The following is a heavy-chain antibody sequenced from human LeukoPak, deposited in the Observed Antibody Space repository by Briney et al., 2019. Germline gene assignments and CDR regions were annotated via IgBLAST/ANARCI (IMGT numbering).Heavy chain of an antibody. CDR2: IYYSGST. CDR1: GGSISSYY. J-gene: IGHJ5*02. D-gene: IGHD6-13*01. CDR3: AGDSSSWWGWFDP. Sequence: SETLSLTCTVSGGSISSYYWSWIRQPPGKGLEWIGYIYYSGSTNYNPSLKSRVTISVDTSKNLFSLNLSSVTAADTAVYYCAGDSSSWWGWFDPWGQGSLVTVSS. V-gene: IGHV4-59*01.